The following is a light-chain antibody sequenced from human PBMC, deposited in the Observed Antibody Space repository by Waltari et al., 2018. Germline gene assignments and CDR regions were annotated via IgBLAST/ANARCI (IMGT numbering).Light chain of an antibody. V-gene: IGLV2-14*01. J-gene: IGLJ1*01. CDR1: SNDVGFYNY. CDR2: EVS. Sequence: QSALTQPASVSGSPGQSITISCTRTSNDVGFYNYVSWYQQHPGKAPKVIIYEVSNRPSGISNRFSGSKSGNTASLTISGLQPEDEADYHCSAYTSTSALVFGTGTKVTVL. CDR3: SAYTSTSALV.